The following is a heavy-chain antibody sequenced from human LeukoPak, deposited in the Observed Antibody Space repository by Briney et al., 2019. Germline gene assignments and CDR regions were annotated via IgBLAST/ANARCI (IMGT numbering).Heavy chain of an antibody. CDR1: GYTFTGYY. CDR3: ARDRCSGGSCYSFDY. J-gene: IGHJ4*02. V-gene: IGHV1-2*04. CDR2: INPNSGGT. Sequence: AASVKVSCKASGYTFTGYYMHWVRQAPGQGLEWMGWINPNSGGTNYAQKFQGWVTMTRDTSISTAYMELSRLRSDDTAEYYCARDRCSGGSCYSFDYWGQGTLVTVSS. D-gene: IGHD2-15*01.